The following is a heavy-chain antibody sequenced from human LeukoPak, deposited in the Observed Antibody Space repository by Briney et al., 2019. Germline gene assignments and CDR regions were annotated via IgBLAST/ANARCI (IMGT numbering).Heavy chain of an antibody. CDR1: RGSISSYY. CDR2: SYYSGST. V-gene: IGHV4-59*01. D-gene: IGHD5-18*01. J-gene: IGHJ4*02. CDR3: ARDLYSYGLDY. Sequence: PSETLSLTCTVSRGSISSYYWSSIRQPPGKGLQWIGYSYYSGSTNYNPSLKSRVTISVDTSKNQFSLKLSSVTAADTAVYYCARDLYSYGLDYWGQGTLVTVSS.